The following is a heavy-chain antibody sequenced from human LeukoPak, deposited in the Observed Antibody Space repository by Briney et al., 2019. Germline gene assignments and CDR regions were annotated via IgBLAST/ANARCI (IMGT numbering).Heavy chain of an antibody. CDR2: IYSGGST. J-gene: IGHJ4*02. V-gene: IGHV3-66*01. Sequence: LPGGSLRLSCAASGLTVSGNYMSWVRQAPGKGLEWVSVIYSGGSTYYADSVKGRFIISRDNAKDSLYLQMNSLRVEDTAVYYCLRGDRRDYWGQGTLVTVSS. CDR1: GLTVSGNY. CDR3: LRGDRRDY.